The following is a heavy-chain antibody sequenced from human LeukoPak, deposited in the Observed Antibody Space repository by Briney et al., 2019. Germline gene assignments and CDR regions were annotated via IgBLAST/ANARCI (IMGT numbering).Heavy chain of an antibody. V-gene: IGHV4-38-2*01. CDR1: GDSFSSGY. CDR3: ARRPSPPDAFDI. J-gene: IGHJ3*02. Sequence: SETLSLTCALSGDSFSSGYWNWIRQPPGKGLEWIGSIYYSGSTYYNPSLKSRVTISRDTSKNQFSLNLYSVTAADTAVYYCARRPSPPDAFDIWGQGTVVTVSS. CDR2: IYYSGST.